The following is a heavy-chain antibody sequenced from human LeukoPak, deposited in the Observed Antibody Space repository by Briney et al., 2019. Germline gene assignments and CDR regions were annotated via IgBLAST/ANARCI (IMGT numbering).Heavy chain of an antibody. CDR2: INQGGSTK. CDR3: AQLFYYYYYMDV. Sequence: GGSLRLSCAVSGFTFSNYWMSWVRQAPGKGLEWVANINQGGSTKYYVDSVKGRFTISRDNAKNSLYLQMNSLRAEDTAVYYCAQLFYYYYYMDVCGNGTTVTVSS. J-gene: IGHJ6*03. V-gene: IGHV3-7*01. D-gene: IGHD1-1*01. CDR1: GFTFSNYW.